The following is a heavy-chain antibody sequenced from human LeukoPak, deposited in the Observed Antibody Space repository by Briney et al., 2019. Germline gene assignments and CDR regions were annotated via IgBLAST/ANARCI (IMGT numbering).Heavy chain of an antibody. D-gene: IGHD3-22*01. V-gene: IGHV1-46*01. CDR2: INPSTGRT. CDR1: GYTFSSYY. J-gene: IGHJ4*02. Sequence: ASVKVSCKASGYTFSSYYMHWVRQAPGQGLEWMGIINPSTGRTSYAQKFQGRVTTTRDTSTSTAYMELSSLRSEDTAVYYCARAAPYDSSGYETGDYWGQGTLVTVSS. CDR3: ARAAPYDSSGYETGDY.